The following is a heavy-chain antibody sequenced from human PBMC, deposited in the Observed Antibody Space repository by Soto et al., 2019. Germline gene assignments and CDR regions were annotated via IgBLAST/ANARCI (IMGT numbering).Heavy chain of an antibody. D-gene: IGHD3-22*01. V-gene: IGHV3-7*01. CDR3: ARDLEYYDSSGYSYYFDY. Sequence: ESGGGLVQPGGSLRLSCAASGFTFSSYWMSWVRQAPGKGLEWVANIKQDGSEKYYVDSVKGRFTISRDNAKNSLYLQMNSLRAEDTAVYYCARDLEYYDSSGYSYYFDYWGQGTLVTVSS. CDR2: IKQDGSEK. J-gene: IGHJ4*02. CDR1: GFTFSSYW.